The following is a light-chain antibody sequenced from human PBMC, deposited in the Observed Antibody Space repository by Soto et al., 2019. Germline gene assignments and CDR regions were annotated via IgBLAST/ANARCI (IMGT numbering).Light chain of an antibody. Sequence: QSSLTQPASVSGSPGQSITISCTGTSSDVGAYNYVAWYQHHPGKVPKLMIYDVTNRPSGVSGRFSGSKSGNTASLTISGLQAEDEADYYCSSYTSSRTLVCGSGTKLTVL. CDR1: SSDVGAYNY. CDR3: SSYTSSRTLV. CDR2: DVT. J-gene: IGLJ1*01. V-gene: IGLV2-14*03.